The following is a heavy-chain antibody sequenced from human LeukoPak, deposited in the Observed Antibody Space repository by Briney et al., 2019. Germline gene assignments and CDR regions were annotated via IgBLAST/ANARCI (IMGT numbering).Heavy chain of an antibody. V-gene: IGHV1-18*01. Sequence: ASVKVSCKASGYTFSSFGISWVRQAPGQGLEWMGWSSAYNGNTNYAQKFQGRVTMTTDTSTSTAYMEVRSLRSDDTAVYYCARDLGWSRTFDIWGQGTMVTVSS. CDR1: GYTFSSFG. J-gene: IGHJ3*02. CDR2: SSAYNGNT. D-gene: IGHD3-3*01. CDR3: ARDLGWSRTFDI.